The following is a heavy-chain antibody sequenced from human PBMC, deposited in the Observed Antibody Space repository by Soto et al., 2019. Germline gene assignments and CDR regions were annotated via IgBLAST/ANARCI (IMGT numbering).Heavy chain of an antibody. CDR3: ARSPSSHPFDY. CDR2: FDPEDEAI. V-gene: IGHV1-24*01. J-gene: IGHJ4*02. CDR1: GYSLTAFS. Sequence: QVQLVQSGAEVKKPGASVKVSCKVSGYSLTAFSMHWVRQAPGEGPEWMGTFDPEDEAIIYAPKFQGRVTLTEDTSTDTAYMELSSLSPDETAVSYCARSPSSHPFDYWGQGPLVTVSS.